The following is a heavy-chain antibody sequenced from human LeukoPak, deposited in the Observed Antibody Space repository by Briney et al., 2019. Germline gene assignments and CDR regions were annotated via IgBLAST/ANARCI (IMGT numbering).Heavy chain of an antibody. CDR3: VRGWGSGSYYNYYYYGMDV. J-gene: IGHJ6*04. D-gene: IGHD3-10*01. CDR1: GFTFSSYG. Sequence: GRSLRLSCAASGFTFSSYGMHWVRQAPGKGLXXXXXXXXXGSNKYYADSVKGRFTISRDNSKNTLYLQMNSLRAEDTAVYYCVRGWGSGSYYNYYYYGMDVWGKGTTVTVSS. V-gene: IGHV3-30*03. CDR2: XXXXGSNK.